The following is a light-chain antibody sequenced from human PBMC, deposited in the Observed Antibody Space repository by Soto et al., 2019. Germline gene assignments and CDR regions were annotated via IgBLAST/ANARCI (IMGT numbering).Light chain of an antibody. V-gene: IGKV4-1*01. CDR2: WAS. CDR3: QQSCSTPYT. Sequence: DIVMTQSPDSLAVSLGETATINCKSSQSVLYSSNNKNYLAWYQQKPGQPPKLLIYWASTRESGVPDRFSGSGSGKDFTLTIRSLQSEDGAVYYCQQSCSTPYTFGQGTKLEIK. CDR1: QSVLYSSNNKNY. J-gene: IGKJ2*01.